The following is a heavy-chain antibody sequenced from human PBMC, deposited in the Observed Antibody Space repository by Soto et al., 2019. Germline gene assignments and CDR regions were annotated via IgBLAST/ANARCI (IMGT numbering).Heavy chain of an antibody. D-gene: IGHD2-8*02. J-gene: IGHJ4*02. CDR2: IGPYKASK. CDR1: GYSFVTYG. Sequence: QIQLVQSGLEVKKPGASVRVSCKTSGYSFVTYGISWVRQAPGQGPEWVAWIGPYKASKRYSERLQGRVALSTDKNATTVYMALRSPGPVDTAVYYWARDVQHWWDYPTGGYAYWGQGTLVTVSA. V-gene: IGHV1-18*04. CDR3: ARDVQHWWDYPTGGYAY.